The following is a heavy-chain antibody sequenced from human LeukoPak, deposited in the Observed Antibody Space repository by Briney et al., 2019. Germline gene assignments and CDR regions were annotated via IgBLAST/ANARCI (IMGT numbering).Heavy chain of an antibody. V-gene: IGHV4-4*07. CDR1: GGSISSYY. CDR3: ARTTMVREGSNWFDP. J-gene: IGHJ5*02. D-gene: IGHD3-10*01. CDR2: IYTSGST. Sequence: SETLSLTCTVSGGSISSYYWSWIRQPAGKGLEWIGRIYTSGSTNYNPSLKSRVTMSVDTSKNQFSLKLSSVTAADTAVYYCARTTMVREGSNWFDPWGQGTLVTVSS.